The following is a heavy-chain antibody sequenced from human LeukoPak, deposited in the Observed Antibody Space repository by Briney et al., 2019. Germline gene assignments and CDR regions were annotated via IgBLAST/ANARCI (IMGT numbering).Heavy chain of an antibody. D-gene: IGHD3-10*02. J-gene: IGHJ4*02. V-gene: IGHV3-15*01. Sequence: PGGSLRLSCAASGFTFSNAWMSWVRQAPGKGLEWVGRIKSKTDGGTTDYAAPVKGRFTISRDDSKNTLYLQMNSLKTEDTAVYYCTTGFYYLRGSSNLDYWGQGTLVTVSS. CDR2: IKSKTDGGTT. CDR3: TTGFYYLRGSSNLDY. CDR1: GFTFSNAW.